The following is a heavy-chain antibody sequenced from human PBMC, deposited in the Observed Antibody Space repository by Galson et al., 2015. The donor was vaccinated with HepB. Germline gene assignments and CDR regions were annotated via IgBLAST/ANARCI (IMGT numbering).Heavy chain of an antibody. J-gene: IGHJ4*02. CDR2: ISYDGSNK. CDR3: AKDIVRWNTVFGVVVGQYFFDN. Sequence: SLRLSCAASGFTFSSYGMHWVRQAPGKGLQWVAVISYDGSNKNYGDSVKGRFTVSRDNAKNTVFLQMNSLRLEDTGIYYCAKDIVRWNTVFGVVVGQYFFDNWGQGTRVTVSS. V-gene: IGHV3-30*18. CDR1: GFTFSSYG. D-gene: IGHD3-3*01.